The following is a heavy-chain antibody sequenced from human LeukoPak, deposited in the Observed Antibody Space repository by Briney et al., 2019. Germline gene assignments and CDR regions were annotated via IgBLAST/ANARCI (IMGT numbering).Heavy chain of an antibody. D-gene: IGHD2-2*01. CDR3: ASSCSSTSCYSRYNWFDP. Sequence: QPGGSLRLSCAASGFTFSSYSMNWVRQAPGKGLEWVSYISSSSSTIYYADSVKGRFTISRDNAKNSLYLQMNSLRDEDTAVYYCASSCSSTSCYSRYNWFDPWGQGTLVTVSS. CDR2: ISSSSSTI. CDR1: GFTFSSYS. V-gene: IGHV3-48*02. J-gene: IGHJ5*02.